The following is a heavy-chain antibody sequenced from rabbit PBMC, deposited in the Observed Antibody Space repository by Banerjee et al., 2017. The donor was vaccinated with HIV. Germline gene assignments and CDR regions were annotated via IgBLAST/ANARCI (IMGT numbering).Heavy chain of an antibody. D-gene: IGHD4-1*01. CDR2: IYTGSSGST. Sequence: QEQLEESGGGLVKPGRSLTLTCTASGLDFSSSYWICWVRQAPGKGLEWIGCIYTGSSGSTYYASWAKGRFTISKTSSTTVTLQMTSLTAADMATYFCARDLAGVIGWNFNLWGPGTLVTVS. CDR3: ARDLAGVIGWNFNL. CDR1: GLDFSSSYW. J-gene: IGHJ4*01. V-gene: IGHV1S45*01.